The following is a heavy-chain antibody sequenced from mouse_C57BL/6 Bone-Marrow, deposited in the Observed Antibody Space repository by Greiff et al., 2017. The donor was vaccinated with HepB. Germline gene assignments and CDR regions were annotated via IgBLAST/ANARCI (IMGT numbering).Heavy chain of an antibody. D-gene: IGHD2-4*01. CDR2: ISSGSSTI. V-gene: IGHV5-17*01. CDR3: ASYYDYDEVFAY. J-gene: IGHJ3*01. Sequence: DVHLVESGGGLVKPGGSLKLSCAASGFTFSDYGMHWVRQAPEKGLEWVAYISSGSSTIYYADTVKGRFTISRDNAKNTLFLQMTSLRSEDTAMYYCASYYDYDEVFAYWGQGTLVTVSA. CDR1: GFTFSDYG.